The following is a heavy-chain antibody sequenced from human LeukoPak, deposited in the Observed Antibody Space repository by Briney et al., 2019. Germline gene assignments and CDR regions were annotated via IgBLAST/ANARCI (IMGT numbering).Heavy chain of an antibody. V-gene: IGHV3-23*01. J-gene: IGHJ6*02. CDR2: ISGSGGST. Sequence: GGSLRLSCAASGFTFSSYAMSWVRQAPGKGLEWVSAISGSGGSTYYADSVKGRFTISRDNSKNTLYLQMNSLRAEDTAAYYCAKDLPQYTLFYGMDVWGQGTTVTVSS. D-gene: IGHD2-2*02. CDR1: GFTFSSYA. CDR3: AKDLPQYTLFYGMDV.